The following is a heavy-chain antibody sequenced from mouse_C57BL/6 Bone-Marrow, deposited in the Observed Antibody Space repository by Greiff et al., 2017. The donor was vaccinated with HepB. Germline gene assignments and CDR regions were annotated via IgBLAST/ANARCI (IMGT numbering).Heavy chain of an antibody. V-gene: IGHV5-16*01. CDR2: INYDGSST. Sequence: EVQLVESEGGLVQPGSSMKLSCTASGFTFSDYYMAWVRQVPEKGLEWVANINYDGSSTYYLDSLKSRFIISRDNAKNILYLQMSGLKSEDTATYYCAREVTTFYFDYWGQGTTLTVSS. CDR1: GFTFSDYY. J-gene: IGHJ2*01. D-gene: IGHD2-2*01. CDR3: AREVTTFYFDY.